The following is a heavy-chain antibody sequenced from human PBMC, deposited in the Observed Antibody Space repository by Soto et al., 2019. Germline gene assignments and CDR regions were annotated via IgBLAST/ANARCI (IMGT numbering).Heavy chain of an antibody. CDR1: GGTFSTYI. CDR3: ARDRITTRGDAFDL. CDR2: IIPIPDIT. Sequence: QVQLVQSGAEVRKPGSSVKVSCKAPGGTFSTYIISWVRQAPGQGLEWMGRIIPIPDITNYAQKFQGRVTVTADRSTSTAYMELPSLKSEDTAAYYCARDRITTRGDAFDLWGQGTMVTVSS. J-gene: IGHJ3*01. D-gene: IGHD3-3*01. V-gene: IGHV1-69*08.